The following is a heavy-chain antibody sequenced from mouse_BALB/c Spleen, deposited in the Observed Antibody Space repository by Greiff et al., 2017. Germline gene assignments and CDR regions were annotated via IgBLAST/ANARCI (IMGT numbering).Heavy chain of an antibody. CDR2: ISSGGST. CDR1: GFTFSSYA. Sequence: EVKLMESGGGLVKPGGSLKLSCAASGFTFSSYAMSWVRQTPEKRLEWVASISSGGSTYYPDSVKGRFTIFRDNARNILYLQMSSLRSEDTAMYYCARGEGSYQSFDYWGQGTTLTVSS. J-gene: IGHJ2*01. V-gene: IGHV5-6-5*01. D-gene: IGHD2-12*01. CDR3: ARGEGSYQSFDY.